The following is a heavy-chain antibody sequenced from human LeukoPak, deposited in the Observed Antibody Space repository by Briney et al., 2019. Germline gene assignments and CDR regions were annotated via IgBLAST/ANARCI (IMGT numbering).Heavy chain of an antibody. CDR3: ARGGYYYDSKAYYFDY. V-gene: IGHV1-46*01. CDR2: INPSGGST. J-gene: IGHJ4*02. CDR1: GYTFTSYY. Sequence: ASVKVSCKASGYTFTSYYMHWVRQAPGQGLEWMGIINPSGGSTSYARKFQGRVTMTRDTSTSTVYMELSSLRSEDTAVYYCARGGYYYDSKAYYFDYWGQGTLVTVSS. D-gene: IGHD3-22*01.